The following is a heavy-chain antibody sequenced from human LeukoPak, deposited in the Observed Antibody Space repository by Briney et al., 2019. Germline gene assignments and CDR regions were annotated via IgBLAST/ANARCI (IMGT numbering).Heavy chain of an antibody. CDR2: IYYSGST. J-gene: IGHJ4*02. D-gene: IGHD3-10*01. V-gene: IGHV4-59*01. Sequence: SETLSLTCTVAGGSISSYYWSWIRQPPGKGLEWIGYIYYSGSTNYNPSLKSRVTISVDTSKNQFSLKLSSVTAADTAVYYCARGLITMVRGVISHFDYWGQGTLVTVSS. CDR1: GGSISSYY. CDR3: ARGLITMVRGVISHFDY.